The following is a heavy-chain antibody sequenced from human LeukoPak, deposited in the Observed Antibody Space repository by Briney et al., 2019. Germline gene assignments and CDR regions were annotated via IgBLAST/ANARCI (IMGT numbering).Heavy chain of an antibody. CDR3: AKTRLLWFGELLDIDY. V-gene: IGHV3-23*01. CDR1: GLTFSSYA. CDR2: ISGSGTST. Sequence: GGSLRLSCAASGLTFSSYAMSWVRQAPGMGLEWVSGISGSGTSTYYADSVKGRFTISRDNSKNRLFLQMNSLRAEDTAVYYCAKTRLLWFGELLDIDYWGQGTLVTVSS. D-gene: IGHD3-10*01. J-gene: IGHJ4*02.